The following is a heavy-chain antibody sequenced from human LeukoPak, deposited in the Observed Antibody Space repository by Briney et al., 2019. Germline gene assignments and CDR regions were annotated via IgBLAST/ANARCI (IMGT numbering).Heavy chain of an antibody. CDR3: ATLPSSGDKNAFDI. D-gene: IGHD3-22*01. V-gene: IGHV1-24*01. CDR2: FDPEDGET. Sequence: ASVKVSCKVSGYTLTELSMHWVRQAPGKGLEWMGGFDPEDGETIYAQKFQGGVTMTEDTSTDTAYMELSSLRSEDTAVYYCATLPSSGDKNAFDIWGQGTMVTVPS. J-gene: IGHJ3*02. CDR1: GYTLTELS.